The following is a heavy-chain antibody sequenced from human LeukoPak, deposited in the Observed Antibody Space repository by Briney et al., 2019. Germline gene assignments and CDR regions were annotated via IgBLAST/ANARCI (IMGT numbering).Heavy chain of an antibody. J-gene: IGHJ4*02. D-gene: IGHD4-11*01. Sequence: ASVKVSCKASGYTFTGYYMHWVRQALGQGLEWMGWINPNSGGTNYAQKFHGRVTMTRDTSISTAYMELSRLRSDDTAVYYCASLRGTTVPGFDYWGQRTLVTVSS. V-gene: IGHV1-2*02. CDR1: GYTFTGYY. CDR3: ASLRGTTVPGFDY. CDR2: INPNSGGT.